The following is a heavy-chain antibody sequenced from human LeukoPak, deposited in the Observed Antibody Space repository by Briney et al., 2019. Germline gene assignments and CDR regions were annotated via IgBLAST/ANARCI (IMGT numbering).Heavy chain of an antibody. J-gene: IGHJ5*02. CDR3: AKHGGYCSSTSCPGWFDP. V-gene: IGHV3-30*18. CDR2: ISYDGSNK. D-gene: IGHD2-2*01. Sequence: PGRSPRLSCAASGFTFSSYGMHWVRQAPGKGLEWVAVISYDGSNKYYADSVKGRFTISRDNSKNTLYLQMNSLRAEDTAVYYCAKHGGYCSSTSCPGWFDPWGQGTLVTVSS. CDR1: GFTFSSYG.